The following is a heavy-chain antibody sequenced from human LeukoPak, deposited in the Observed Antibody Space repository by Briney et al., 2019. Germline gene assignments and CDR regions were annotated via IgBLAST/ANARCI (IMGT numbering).Heavy chain of an antibody. J-gene: IGHJ5*02. D-gene: IGHD3-16*01. CDR2: INPSGGST. CDR3: AGDRFGEGSWFDP. CDR1: GYTFTSYY. V-gene: IGHV1-46*01. Sequence: GASVKVSCKASGYTFTSYYMHWVRQAPGQGLEWMGIINPSGGSTSYAQKFQGRVTMTRDMSTSTVYMELSSLRSEDTAVYYCAGDRFGEGSWFDPWGQGTLVTVSS.